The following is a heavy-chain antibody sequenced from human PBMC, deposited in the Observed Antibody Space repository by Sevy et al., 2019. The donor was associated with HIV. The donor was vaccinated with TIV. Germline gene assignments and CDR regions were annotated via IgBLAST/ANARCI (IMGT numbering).Heavy chain of an antibody. Sequence: SETLSLTCAVHGGSFSGYYWSWIRQSPGKGLEWIGEINHSGTTNYNPSLKRRVAVSMDTSKNQFSLKLNSVTAADTAMYYCARGMGYSHILWHLGLWGRGTLVTVSS. D-gene: IGHD5-18*01. CDR1: GGSFSGYY. CDR2: INHSGTT. V-gene: IGHV4-34*01. CDR3: ARGMGYSHILWHLGL. J-gene: IGHJ2*01.